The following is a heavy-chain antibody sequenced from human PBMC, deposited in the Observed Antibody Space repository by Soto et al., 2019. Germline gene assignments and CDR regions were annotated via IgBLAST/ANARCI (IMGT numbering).Heavy chain of an antibody. Sequence: QVQLVQSGAEVKKPGASVKVSCKASGYTFTTYAMHWVRQAPGQRFEWMGWINAGNGNTKYSQKFQGRVTITWDTSASTAYMELSSLRSEDTAVYYCAREYESSGYFFDYWGQGTLVTVS. J-gene: IGHJ4*02. CDR1: GYTFTTYA. CDR3: AREYESSGYFFDY. CDR2: INAGNGNT. V-gene: IGHV1-3*01. D-gene: IGHD3-22*01.